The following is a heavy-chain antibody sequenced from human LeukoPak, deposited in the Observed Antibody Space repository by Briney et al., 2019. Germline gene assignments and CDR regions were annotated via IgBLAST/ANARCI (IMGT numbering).Heavy chain of an antibody. V-gene: IGHV3-21*01. CDR2: ISSSSSYI. D-gene: IGHD3-3*01. J-gene: IGHJ4*02. CDR3: ARGSSGLRFLEWLLFGDFDY. Sequence: GGSLRLSCAASGFTFSSYSMNWVRQAPGKGLEWVSSISSSSSYIYYADSVKGRFTISRDNAKNSLYLQMNSLRAEDTAVHYCARGSSGLRFLEWLLFGDFDYWGQGTLVTVSS. CDR1: GFTFSSYS.